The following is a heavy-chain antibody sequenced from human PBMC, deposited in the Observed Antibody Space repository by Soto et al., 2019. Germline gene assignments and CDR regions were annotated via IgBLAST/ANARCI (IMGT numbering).Heavy chain of an antibody. CDR2: LYYSGST. CDR1: GGSINDFY. CDR3: ARVRGVAARTSVY. V-gene: IGHV4-59*01. D-gene: IGHD6-6*01. Sequence: KASETLSLTCTVAGGSINDFYWSWIRQPPGKGLEWIGHLYYSGSTDYNPSLKGRVTISVDSCKNQFSLKLRSVTAADTAIYYCARVRGVAARTSVYGGQGTLDTVST. J-gene: IGHJ4*02.